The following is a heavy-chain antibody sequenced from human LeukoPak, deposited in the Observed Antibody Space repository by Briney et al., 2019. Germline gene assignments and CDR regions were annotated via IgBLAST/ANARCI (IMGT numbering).Heavy chain of an antibody. D-gene: IGHD4-11*01. CDR2: INPSGGST. V-gene: IGHV1-46*01. CDR3: ARDLSLTGATVDY. J-gene: IGHJ4*02. CDR1: GYTFTSYY. Sequence: SSVKVSCQASGYTFTSYYIHWVRQAPGHGLEWMGIINPSGGSTNYAQKFKGRVTMTRDTSTSTVYMELSSLRSEDTDVYYCARDLSLTGATVDYWGQGTLVTVS.